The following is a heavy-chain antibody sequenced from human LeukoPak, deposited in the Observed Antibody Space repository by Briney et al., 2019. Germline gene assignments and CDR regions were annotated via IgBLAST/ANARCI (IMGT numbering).Heavy chain of an antibody. Sequence: ASVKVSCKASGYTFTGYYMHWVRQAPGQGLEWMGWINPNSGGTNYAQKFQGRVTMTRDTSISTAYMELSRLRSDDTAVYYCAREGYCSSTSCYSLGYWGQGTLVTVSS. D-gene: IGHD2-2*01. CDR3: AREGYCSSTSCYSLGY. J-gene: IGHJ4*02. CDR2: INPNSGGT. V-gene: IGHV1-2*02. CDR1: GYTFTGYY.